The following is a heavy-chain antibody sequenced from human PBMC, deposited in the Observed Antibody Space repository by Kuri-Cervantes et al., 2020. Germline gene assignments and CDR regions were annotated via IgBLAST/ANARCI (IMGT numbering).Heavy chain of an antibody. Sequence: LSLTCVASGFTFSSYAIHWVRQAPGKGLEWVAVISNDGNNKYYADSAKGRFTISRDNSQNTLYLQMNSLRAEDTAVYYCARGGAAGTGYWFDPWGQGTLVTVSS. D-gene: IGHD6-13*01. V-gene: IGHV3-30-3*01. CDR2: ISNDGNNK. CDR3: ARGGAAGTGYWFDP. CDR1: GFTFSSYA. J-gene: IGHJ5*02.